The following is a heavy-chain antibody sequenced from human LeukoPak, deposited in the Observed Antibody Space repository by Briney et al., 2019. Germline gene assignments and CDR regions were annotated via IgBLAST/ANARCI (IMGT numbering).Heavy chain of an antibody. CDR3: AKRSGINYGYFDS. CDR2: IGYDGSNK. J-gene: IGHJ4*02. Sequence: QAGGSLRLSCAASGFIFSNYGMHWVRQAPGKALEWVASIGYDGSNKYYGDSVKGRFTISRDNSKNTLYLQMNSLRPEDTAVYNCAKRSGINYGYFDSWGQGTLVTVSS. D-gene: IGHD1-26*01. CDR1: GFIFSNYG. V-gene: IGHV3-30*02.